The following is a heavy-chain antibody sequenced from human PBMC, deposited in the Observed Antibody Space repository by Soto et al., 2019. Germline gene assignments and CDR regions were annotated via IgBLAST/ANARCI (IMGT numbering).Heavy chain of an antibody. J-gene: IGHJ6*02. V-gene: IGHV4-61*01. Sequence: QMQLQESGPGLLKPSETLSLTCTVSGGSVSTGNYNWSWVGQTPGKVLEWIGNIFFTGSTHYNPSLTSRVTISVDTSKNQFSLELRSVTAADTAVYYCARDGHGMDVWGQGTTVTVSS. CDR1: GGSVSTGNYN. CDR3: ARDGHGMDV. CDR2: IFFTGST.